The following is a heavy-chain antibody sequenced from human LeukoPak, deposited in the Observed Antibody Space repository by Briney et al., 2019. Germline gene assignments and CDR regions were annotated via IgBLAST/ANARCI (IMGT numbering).Heavy chain of an antibody. V-gene: IGHV1-8*01. CDR2: MNPNSGNR. CDR3: ARGPTNYDSSGSDY. D-gene: IGHD3-22*01. Sequence: ASVKVSGKASGYTYTSYDINWVRQATGQGLEWMGWMNPNSGNRGYAQKFQGRVTMTRNTSISTAYMELSSLRSEDTAVYYCARGPTNYDSSGSDYWGQGTLVTVSS. CDR1: GYTYTSYD. J-gene: IGHJ4*02.